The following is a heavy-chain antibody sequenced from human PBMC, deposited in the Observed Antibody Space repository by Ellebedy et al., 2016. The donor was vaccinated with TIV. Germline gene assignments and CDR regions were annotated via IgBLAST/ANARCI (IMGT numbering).Heavy chain of an antibody. CDR3: AKGYGSGSFIFDF. V-gene: IGHV3-30*02. Sequence: PGGSLRLSCAASGVTFSNYAMHWVRQTPGKRLEWVAIIPYDGSYENYVDSVKGRFTISRDNSKNTLYLQMTSLRAEDTAVYYCAKGYGSGSFIFDFWGKGILVTVSS. D-gene: IGHD3-10*01. CDR1: GVTFSNYA. J-gene: IGHJ4*02. CDR2: IPYDGSYE.